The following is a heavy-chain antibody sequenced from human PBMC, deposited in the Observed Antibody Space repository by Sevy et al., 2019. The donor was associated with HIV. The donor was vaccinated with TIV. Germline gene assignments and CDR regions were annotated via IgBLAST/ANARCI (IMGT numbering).Heavy chain of an antibody. CDR1: GFTFSSSA. Sequence: GGSLRLSCAASGFTFSSSAMTWVRQAPGKGLECVSVTYSDGSTYLADSVKGRFIISTDNSKNTLYLQMNSLRVEDTAVYYCARGKSGYGYGLDYWGQGTLVTVSS. CDR3: ARGKSGYGYGLDY. D-gene: IGHD5-18*01. J-gene: IGHJ4*02. CDR2: TYSDGST. V-gene: IGHV3-66*01.